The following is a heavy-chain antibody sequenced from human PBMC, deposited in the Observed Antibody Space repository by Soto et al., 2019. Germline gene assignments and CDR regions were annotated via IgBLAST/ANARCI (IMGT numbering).Heavy chain of an antibody. CDR2: INSDGSST. CDR3: ARAVNPEYQLLPFYGMDV. V-gene: IGHV3-74*01. D-gene: IGHD2-2*01. J-gene: IGHJ6*02. Sequence: GGSLRLSCAASGFTFSSYWMHWVRQAPGKGLVWVSRINSDGSSTSYADSVKGRFTISRDNAKNTLYLQMNSLRAEDTAVYYCARAVNPEYQLLPFYGMDVWGQGTTVTVSS. CDR1: GFTFSSYW.